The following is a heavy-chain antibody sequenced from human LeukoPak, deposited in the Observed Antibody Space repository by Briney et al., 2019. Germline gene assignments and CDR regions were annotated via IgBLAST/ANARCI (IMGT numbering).Heavy chain of an antibody. J-gene: IGHJ3*02. Sequence: SVKVSCKASGGTFSSYAISWVRQAPGQGLEWMGGIIPIFGTANYAQKFQGRVTITTDESTSTAYVELSSLRSEDTAVYYCARVLQYYDILTGYGAFDIWGQGTMVTVSS. CDR2: IIPIFGTA. V-gene: IGHV1-69*05. CDR1: GGTFSSYA. CDR3: ARVLQYYDILTGYGAFDI. D-gene: IGHD3-9*01.